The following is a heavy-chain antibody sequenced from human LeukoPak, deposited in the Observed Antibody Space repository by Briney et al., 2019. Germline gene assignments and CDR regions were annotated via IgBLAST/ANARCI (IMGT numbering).Heavy chain of an antibody. CDR3: ASRRSGYSYDY. V-gene: IGHV4-34*01. CDR1: GGSFSGYY. J-gene: IGHJ4*02. CDR2: VNHSGST. D-gene: IGHD3-3*01. Sequence: YPSETLSLTCAVYGGSFSGYYWSWIRQPPGKGLEWIGEVNHSGSTNFNPSLKSRVTMSVDTSKNQFSLKLDSVTAADTAVFYCASRRSGYSYDYWGQGTLVTVSS.